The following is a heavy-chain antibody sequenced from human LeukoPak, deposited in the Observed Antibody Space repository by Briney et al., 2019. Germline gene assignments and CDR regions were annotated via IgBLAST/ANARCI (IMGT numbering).Heavy chain of an antibody. D-gene: IGHD6-19*01. Sequence: GGSLRLSCAASGFTFSSYSMNWVRQAPGKGLEWVSTISSSSSYIYYSDSVKGRFTISRDNAKNSLYLQMNSLRAEDTAVYYCARRAVAFDYWGQGTLVTVSS. CDR3: ARRAVAFDY. CDR1: GFTFSSYS. J-gene: IGHJ4*02. CDR2: ISSSSSYI. V-gene: IGHV3-21*01.